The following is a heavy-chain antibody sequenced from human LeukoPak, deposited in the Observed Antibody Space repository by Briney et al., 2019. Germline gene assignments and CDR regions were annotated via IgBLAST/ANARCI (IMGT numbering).Heavy chain of an antibody. V-gene: IGHV3-66*01. CDR2: IYSGDRA. Sequence: PGESLRLSCAASGITVRSNYMNWVRQTPGKGLEWVSVIYSGDRAYYADSVKDRFTISRDNSKNTLYLQMRSLRAEDTAVYFCARGTLIVGYFDYRGQGTLVTVSS. J-gene: IGHJ4*02. D-gene: IGHD3-22*01. CDR3: ARGTLIVGYFDY. CDR1: GITVRSNY.